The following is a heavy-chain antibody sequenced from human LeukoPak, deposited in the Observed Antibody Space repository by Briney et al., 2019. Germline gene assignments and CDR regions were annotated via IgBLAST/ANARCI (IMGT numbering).Heavy chain of an antibody. D-gene: IGHD6-19*01. CDR1: GFSFTSYW. V-gene: IGHV5-51*01. J-gene: IGHJ3*02. CDR2: IYPTDSET. CDR3: ARRPGWGAFDI. Sequence: GESLKISCKGSGFSFTSYWIVWVRQMPGKGLECMGIIYPTDSETRYSPPFQDQVTISADKSISTAYLQWNSLKASDTAMYYCARRPGWGAFDIWGQGTMVTVSS.